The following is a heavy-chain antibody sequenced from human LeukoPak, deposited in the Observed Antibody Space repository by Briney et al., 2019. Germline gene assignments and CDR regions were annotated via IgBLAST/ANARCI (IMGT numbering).Heavy chain of an antibody. CDR1: GYTFTSYG. CDR3: ARHGPQVPAAITRFDP. J-gene: IGHJ5*02. D-gene: IGHD2-2*02. Sequence: ASVKVSCKASGYTFTSYGISWVRQAPGQGLEWMGWISAYNGNTNYAQKLQGRVSMTTVTSTSTVYMELRSLRSDDTAVYYCARHGPQVPAAITRFDPWGQGTLVTVSS. CDR2: ISAYNGNT. V-gene: IGHV1-18*01.